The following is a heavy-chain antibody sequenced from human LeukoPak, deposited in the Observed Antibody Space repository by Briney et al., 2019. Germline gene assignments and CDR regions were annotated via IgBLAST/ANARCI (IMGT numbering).Heavy chain of an antibody. Sequence: KPSETLSLTCTVSGGSISSYYGSWIRQPPGKGLEWIGYIYTSGSTNYNPSLKSRVTISVDTSKNQFSLKLSSVTAADTAVYYCARHGGSYPDYFDYWGQGTLVTVSS. V-gene: IGHV4-4*09. D-gene: IGHD1-26*01. CDR2: IYTSGST. CDR1: GGSISSYY. J-gene: IGHJ4*02. CDR3: ARHGGSYPDYFDY.